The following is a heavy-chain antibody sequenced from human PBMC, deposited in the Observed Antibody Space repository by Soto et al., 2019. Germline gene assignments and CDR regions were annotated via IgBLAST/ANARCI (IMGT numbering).Heavy chain of an antibody. CDR3: ARGVGYHHDAFDI. V-gene: IGHV3-30-3*01. Sequence: QVQLVESGGGVVQPGRSLRLSCAASGFTFSSYAMHWVRQAPGKGLEWVAVISYDGSNKYYADSVKGRFTISRDNSKNTLYLQMNSLRAEDRAVYYCARGVGYHHDAFDIWGEGTMVTVSS. D-gene: IGHD6-13*01. J-gene: IGHJ3*02. CDR2: ISYDGSNK. CDR1: GFTFSSYA.